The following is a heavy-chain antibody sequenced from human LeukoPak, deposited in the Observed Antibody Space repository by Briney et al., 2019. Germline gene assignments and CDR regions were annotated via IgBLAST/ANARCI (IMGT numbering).Heavy chain of an antibody. CDR3: AREGQWQDFDY. V-gene: IGHV3-21*01. CDR1: GFTFSTYS. CDR2: ISPNSVDK. J-gene: IGHJ4*02. Sequence: PGGSLSLSCAASGFTFSTYSMNWVRQTPGKGLEWVSSISPNSVDKYHADSVKGRFTISRDNAKNSLYLQMNSLRAEDTALYYCAREGQWQDFDYWGQGTLVTVSS. D-gene: IGHD6-19*01.